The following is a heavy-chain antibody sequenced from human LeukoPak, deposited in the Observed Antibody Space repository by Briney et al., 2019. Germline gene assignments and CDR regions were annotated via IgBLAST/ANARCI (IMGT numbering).Heavy chain of an antibody. CDR3: ARVASYYDILTGYPTSPLWYFDY. CDR1: GGSINDYY. Sequence: SETLSLTCTVSGGSINDYYWSWIRQPPGKGLEWIGYIYYSGSTNYNPSLKSRVTISVDTSKNQFSLKLSSVTAADTAVYYCARVASYYDILTGYPTSPLWYFDYWGQGTLVTVSS. V-gene: IGHV4-59*01. CDR2: IYYSGST. D-gene: IGHD3-9*01. J-gene: IGHJ4*02.